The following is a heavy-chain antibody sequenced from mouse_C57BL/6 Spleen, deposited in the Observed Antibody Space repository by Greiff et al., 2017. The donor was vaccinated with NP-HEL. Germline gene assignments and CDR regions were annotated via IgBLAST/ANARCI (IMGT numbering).Heavy chain of an antibody. J-gene: IGHJ1*03. V-gene: IGHV7-3*01. CDR1: GFTFTDYY. Sequence: EVKVVESGGGLVQPGGSLSLSCAASGFTFTDYYMSWVRQPPGKALEWLGFIRNKANGYTTEYSASVKGRFTISRDNSQSILYLQMNALSAEDSATYYCARLNWEYWYFDVWGTGTTVTVSS. D-gene: IGHD4-1*01. CDR3: ARLNWEYWYFDV. CDR2: IRNKANGYTT.